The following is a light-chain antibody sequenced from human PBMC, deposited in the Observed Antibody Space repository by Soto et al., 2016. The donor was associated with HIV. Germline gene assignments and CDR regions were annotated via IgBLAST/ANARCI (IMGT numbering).Light chain of an antibody. CDR3: QVWAGSSDVV. V-gene: IGLV3-21*03. Sequence: SYELPQPPSVSVAPGKTARITCGGNDIGSKSVHWYQQKPGQAPVLVVYDDKDRPSGIPERFSGSNAGNTATLSISGVEDGDEADYFCQVWAGSSDVVFGGGTKLTVL. J-gene: IGLJ2*01. CDR2: DDK. CDR1: DIGSKS.